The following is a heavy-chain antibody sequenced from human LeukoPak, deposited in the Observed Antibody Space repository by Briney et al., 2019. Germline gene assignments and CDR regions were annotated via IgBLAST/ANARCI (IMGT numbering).Heavy chain of an antibody. J-gene: IGHJ6*03. CDR1: GGSFSGAY. CDR2: INHSGST. Sequence: SETLSLTCAVYGGSFSGAYWSWIRQAPGKGLEWIGEINHSGSTNYNPSLKSRVTISLDTSKKQVSLKLNSVTAADTAVYYCARGPTAVRGVIRFYYYMDVWGKGTAVTVSS. V-gene: IGHV4-34*01. D-gene: IGHD3-10*01. CDR3: ARGPTAVRGVIRFYYYMDV.